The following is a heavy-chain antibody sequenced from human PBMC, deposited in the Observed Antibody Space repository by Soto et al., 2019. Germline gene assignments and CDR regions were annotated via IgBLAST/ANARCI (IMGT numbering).Heavy chain of an antibody. D-gene: IGHD6-13*01. V-gene: IGHV3-30*18. J-gene: IGHJ6*02. CDR1: GFTFSSYG. CDR3: AKERSSSWSSLYYYYGMDV. CDR2: ISYDGSNK. Sequence: VGSLRLSCAASGFTFSSYGMHWVRQAPGKGLEWVAVISYDGSNKYYADSVKGRFTISRDNSKNTLYLQMNSLRAEDTAVYYCAKERSSSWSSLYYYYGMDVWGQGTTVTVSS.